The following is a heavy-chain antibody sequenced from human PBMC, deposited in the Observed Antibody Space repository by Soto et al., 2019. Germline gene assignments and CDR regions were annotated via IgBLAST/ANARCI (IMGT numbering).Heavy chain of an antibody. CDR2: IIPILGIA. Sequence: SVKVSCKASGGTFSSYTISWVRQAPGQGLEWMGRIIPILGIANYAQKFQGRVTITADKSTSTAYMELSSLRSEDTAVYYCATRIRYGSGSYPTTNFDYWGQGTLVPVSS. J-gene: IGHJ4*02. D-gene: IGHD3-10*01. CDR1: GGTFSSYT. CDR3: ATRIRYGSGSYPTTNFDY. V-gene: IGHV1-69*02.